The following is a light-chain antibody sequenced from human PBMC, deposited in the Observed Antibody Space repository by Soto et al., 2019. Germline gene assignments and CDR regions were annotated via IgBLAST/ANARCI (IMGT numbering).Light chain of an antibody. V-gene: IGKV3-20*01. Sequence: EIVLTQSPGALSLSPGERAALSCRASQSVSSSYLAWYQQKPGQAPRLLIYGASSRANGIPDRFSGSGSGTDFTLTISRLEPEDFAVYYCQQYGSSPYTFGQGTKVDIK. CDR3: QQYGSSPYT. J-gene: IGKJ2*01. CDR2: GAS. CDR1: QSVSSSY.